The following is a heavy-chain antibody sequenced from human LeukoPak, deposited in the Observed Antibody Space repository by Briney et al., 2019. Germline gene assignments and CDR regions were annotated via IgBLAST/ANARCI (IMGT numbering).Heavy chain of an antibody. D-gene: IGHD4-17*01. Sequence: GGSLRLSCAASGFTFSSYSMNWVRQAPGKGPEWVSSISSSSSYIYYADSVKGRFTISRDNAKNSLYLQMNSLRAEDTAVYYCARDGSDYVFSYFDYWGQGTLVTVSS. CDR2: ISSSSSYI. V-gene: IGHV3-21*01. CDR1: GFTFSSYS. CDR3: ARDGSDYVFSYFDY. J-gene: IGHJ4*02.